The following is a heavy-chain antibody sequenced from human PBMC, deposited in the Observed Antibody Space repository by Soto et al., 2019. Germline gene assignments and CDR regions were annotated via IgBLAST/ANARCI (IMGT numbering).Heavy chain of an antibody. CDR2: IYYSGST. J-gene: IGHJ5*02. Sequence: PSETLSLTCAVCGYSISSSNWWGWIRQPPGKGLEWIGYIYYSGSTYYNPSLKSRVTMSVDTSKNQFSLKLSSVPAVETAVYYCARRNPIEGCFDPWGQGTLVTVSS. CDR1: GYSISSSNW. D-gene: IGHD1-1*01. V-gene: IGHV4-28*01. CDR3: ARRNPIEGCFDP.